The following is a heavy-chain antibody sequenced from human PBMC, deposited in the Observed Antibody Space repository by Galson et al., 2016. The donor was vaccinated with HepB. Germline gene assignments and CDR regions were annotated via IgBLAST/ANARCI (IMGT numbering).Heavy chain of an antibody. J-gene: IGHJ4*02. D-gene: IGHD4-17*01. V-gene: IGHV3-30*18. CDR2: ISFDGART. CDR3: AKVPYGDYASAFDS. Sequence: SLRLSCAVSGLTPRTYGMHWIRQSPDKRLEWVAFISFDGARTHYRDSVRGRFTISRDNSKDTLYLQMNSLRVEDTAVYFCAKVPYGDYASAFDSWGQGTLVTVSS. CDR1: GLTPRTYG.